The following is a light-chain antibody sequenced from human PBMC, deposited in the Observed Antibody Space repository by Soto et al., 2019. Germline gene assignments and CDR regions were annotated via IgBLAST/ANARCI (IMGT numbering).Light chain of an antibody. V-gene: IGLV2-11*01. J-gene: IGLJ1*01. CDR3: CSYAGSYTYV. CDR1: SSDVGGHNY. CDR2: SVS. Sequence: QSALTQPRSVSGSPGQSVTISCTGTSSDVGGHNYVSWYQQHPGKAPKLMISSVSKRPSGVPDRFSGSKPGNTASLTISGLQAEDEADYYCCSYAGSYTYVFGTGTKVTVL.